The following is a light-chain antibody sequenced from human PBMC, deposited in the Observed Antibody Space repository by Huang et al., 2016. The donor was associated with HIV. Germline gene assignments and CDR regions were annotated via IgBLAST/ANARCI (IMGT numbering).Light chain of an antibody. CDR3: QQYGSSPLYT. CDR2: GAS. CDR1: QSVSSSY. J-gene: IGKJ2*01. Sequence: EIVLTQSPGPLSLSPGESATLSCRASQSVSSSYLAWYRQKPGQAPRLLIYGASSRATGIPDRFSGSGSGTDFSLTISRLEPEDCAVYYCQQYGSSPLYTFGQGTKLEIK. V-gene: IGKV3-20*01.